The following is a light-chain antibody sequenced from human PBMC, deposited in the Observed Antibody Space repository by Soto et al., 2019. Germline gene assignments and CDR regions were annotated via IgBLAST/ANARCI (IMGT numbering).Light chain of an antibody. J-gene: IGKJ1*01. V-gene: IGKV3-15*01. CDR2: RTS. CDR1: QSISSN. Sequence: EIVMTPSPATLSVSPGERATLSCRASQSISSNLAWYQQKPGQAPRLLMFRTSSRATGFPARFSGSGSGTEFNLTISSLQSEDFGVYYCQQYNNWPQTFGQGTKVDIK. CDR3: QQYNNWPQT.